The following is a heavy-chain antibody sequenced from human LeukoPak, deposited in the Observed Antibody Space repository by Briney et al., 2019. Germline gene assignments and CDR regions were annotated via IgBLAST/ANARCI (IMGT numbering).Heavy chain of an antibody. Sequence: GASVKVSCKASGGTFSSYAISWVRQAPGQGLEWMGGIIPIFGTANYAQKFHGRVTITTDESTSTAYMELSSLRSEDTAVYYCARGVGYNWNHFDYWGQGTLVTVSS. CDR3: ARGVGYNWNHFDY. CDR2: IIPIFGTA. CDR1: GGTFSSYA. V-gene: IGHV1-69*05. D-gene: IGHD1-20*01. J-gene: IGHJ4*02.